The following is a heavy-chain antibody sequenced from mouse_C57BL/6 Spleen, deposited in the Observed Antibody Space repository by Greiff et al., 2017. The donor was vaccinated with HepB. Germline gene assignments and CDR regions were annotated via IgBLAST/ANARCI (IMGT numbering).Heavy chain of an antibody. V-gene: IGHV5-17*01. CDR2: ISSGSSTI. Sequence: EVHLVESGGGLVKPGGSLKLSCAASGFTFSDYGMHWVRQAPEKGLEWVAYISSGSSTIYYADTVKGRFTISRDNAKNTLFLQMTSLRSEDTAMYYCARLSHYYGSSYDWYFDVWGTGTTVTVSS. J-gene: IGHJ1*03. CDR3: ARLSHYYGSSYDWYFDV. CDR1: GFTFSDYG. D-gene: IGHD1-1*01.